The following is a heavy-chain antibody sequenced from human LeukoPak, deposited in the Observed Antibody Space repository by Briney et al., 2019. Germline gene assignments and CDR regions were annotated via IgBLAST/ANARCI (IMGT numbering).Heavy chain of an antibody. CDR1: GYTFTGYY. V-gene: IGHV1-8*02. J-gene: IGHJ6*04. CDR2: MNPNSGNT. Sequence: GASVKVSCKASGYTFTGYYMHWVRQAPGQGLEWMGWMNPNSGNTGYAQKFQGRVTMTRNTSISTAYMELSSLRSEDTAVYYCARGRGPLDVWGKGTTVTVSS. CDR3: ARGRGPLDV.